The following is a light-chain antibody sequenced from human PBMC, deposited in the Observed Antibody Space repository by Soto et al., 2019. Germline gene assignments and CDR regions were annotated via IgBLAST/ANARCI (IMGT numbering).Light chain of an antibody. J-gene: IGLJ2*01. CDR1: SSDVGGYNY. CDR2: EIS. Sequence: QSALTHHASVSGSPRQSITISCTGTSSDVGGYNYVSWYQQYPGKAPKVIIYEISNRPSGVSSRFSGSKSGNTASLTISGLQAEDESDYYCSSYTTSHTLVFGGGTKVTVL. V-gene: IGLV2-14*01. CDR3: SSYTTSHTLV.